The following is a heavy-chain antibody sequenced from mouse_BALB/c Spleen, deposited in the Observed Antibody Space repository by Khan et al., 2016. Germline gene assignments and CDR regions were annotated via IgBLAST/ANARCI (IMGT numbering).Heavy chain of an antibody. Sequence: EVELVESGGGLVQPGGSLRLSCATSGFTFTDYYMSWVRQPPGKALEWLGFIRNKANGYTTEYSASVKGRFTISRDNSQSILYLQMNTLRAEDSATYYCARDRGRLRGAMDYWGQGTLVTVSS. D-gene: IGHD2-4*01. J-gene: IGHJ4*01. CDR2: IRNKANGYTT. CDR1: GFTFTDYY. V-gene: IGHV7-3*02. CDR3: ARDRGRLRGAMDY.